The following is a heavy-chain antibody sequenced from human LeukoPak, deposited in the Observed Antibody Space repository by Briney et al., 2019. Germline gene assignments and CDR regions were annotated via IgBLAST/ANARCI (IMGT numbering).Heavy chain of an antibody. CDR1: GFTFSGYS. CDR2: ISSSSSYI. Sequence: PGGSLRLSCAASGFTFSGYSMNWVRQAPGKGLEWVSSISSSSSYIYYADSVKGRFTISRDNAKNSLYLQMNSLRAEDTAVYYCARDRDYGSGTSDYWGQGTLVTVSS. D-gene: IGHD3-10*01. CDR3: ARDRDYGSGTSDY. V-gene: IGHV3-21*01. J-gene: IGHJ4*02.